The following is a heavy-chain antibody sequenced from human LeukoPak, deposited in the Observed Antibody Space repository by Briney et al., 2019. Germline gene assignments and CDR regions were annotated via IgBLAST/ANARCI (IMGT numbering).Heavy chain of an antibody. CDR3: ARDPSVVVTFGYFDY. Sequence: PGRSLRLSCAASGFTFSSYAMHWVRQAPGKGLEWVAVISYDGSNKYYADSVKGRFTISRDNSKNTLYLQMNSLRAEDTAVYYCARDPSVVVTFGYFDYWGQGTLVTVSS. CDR1: GFTFSSYA. V-gene: IGHV3-30-3*01. J-gene: IGHJ4*02. CDR2: ISYDGSNK. D-gene: IGHD2-21*02.